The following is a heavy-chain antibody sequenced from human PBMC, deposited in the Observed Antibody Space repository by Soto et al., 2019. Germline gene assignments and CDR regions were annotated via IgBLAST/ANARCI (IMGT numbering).Heavy chain of an antibody. CDR1: GFTFSSYE. CDR3: ARDLLHYDFWSGYSAYFYYGMDV. V-gene: IGHV3-48*03. Sequence: GGSLRLSFAASGFTFSSYEMNWVRQAPGQGLEWVSYISDSGGTVYYADSVKGRLTVSRDNAQNSVYLQMNSLRTEDTAVYYCARDLLHYDFWSGYSAYFYYGMDVWGPGTTVTVSS. CDR2: ISDSGGTV. J-gene: IGHJ6*02. D-gene: IGHD3-3*01.